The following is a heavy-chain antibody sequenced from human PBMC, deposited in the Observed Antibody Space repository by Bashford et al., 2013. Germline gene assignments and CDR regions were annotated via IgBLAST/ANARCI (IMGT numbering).Heavy chain of an antibody. D-gene: IGHD2-8*01. V-gene: IGHV3-11*03. CDR2: ISMKGYYR. J-gene: IGHJ4*02. CDR3: ARNSLGVFSPLDC. CDR1: GFALDDYS. Sequence: GSLRLSCAASGFALDDYSMSWIRQAPGKGLEAIAYISMKGYYREYADSVRGRFTISIDNAKKSVLLQMNSLRGEDTAIYFCARNSLGVFSPLDCWGQGTLAPSPQ.